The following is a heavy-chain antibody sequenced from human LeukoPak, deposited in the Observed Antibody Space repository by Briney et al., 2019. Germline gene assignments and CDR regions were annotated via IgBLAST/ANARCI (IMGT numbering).Heavy chain of an antibody. D-gene: IGHD6-19*01. Sequence: GGSLRLSCVASGLNFDDSAMHWVRQAPGKGLGWVGRIKSKGDGGTTDYAAPVKGRFTFPRDDSTNTLFLQMNSLKTEDTAVYYCTTARGSGPGYFHHWGQGTLVTVSS. CDR2: IKSKGDGGTT. J-gene: IGHJ1*01. CDR1: GLNFDDSA. V-gene: IGHV3-15*01. CDR3: TTARGSGPGYFHH.